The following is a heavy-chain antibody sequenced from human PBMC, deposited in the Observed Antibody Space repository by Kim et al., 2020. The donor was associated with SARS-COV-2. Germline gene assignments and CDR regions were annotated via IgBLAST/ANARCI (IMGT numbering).Heavy chain of an antibody. D-gene: IGHD1-1*01. Sequence: AVSVKSRITINPDTSKNQFSLQLNSVTPEDTAVYYCARGSGTTGIRWFDPWGQGTLVTVSS. J-gene: IGHJ5*02. CDR3: ARGSGTTGIRWFDP. V-gene: IGHV6-1*01.